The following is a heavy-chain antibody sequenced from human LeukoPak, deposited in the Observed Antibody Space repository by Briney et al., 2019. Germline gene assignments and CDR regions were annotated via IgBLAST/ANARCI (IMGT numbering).Heavy chain of an antibody. V-gene: IGHV4-59*08. CDR3: ARHDLDWGSFGN. CDR1: GVSISSYY. Sequence: SETLSLTCTVSGVSISSYYWSWIRQPPGKGLEWIGYIYYSGSTSYNPSLKSRVTISVDTSKNQFSLKLSSVTAADTALYYCARHDLDWGSFGNWGQGALVTVSS. J-gene: IGHJ1*01. D-gene: IGHD3-16*01. CDR2: IYYSGST.